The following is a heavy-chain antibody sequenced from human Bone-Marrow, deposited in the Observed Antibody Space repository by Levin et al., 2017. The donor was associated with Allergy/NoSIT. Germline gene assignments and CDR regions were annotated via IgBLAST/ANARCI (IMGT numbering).Heavy chain of an antibody. J-gene: IGHJ3*02. CDR3: VRDALAGITPDAFDI. Sequence: SGGSLRLSCVASGFTFSNKGMHWVRQAPGKGLEWVALIWYDGSNKYYGDSVKGRFTISRDNSKNTLFLQMNSLRAEDTALYYCVRDALAGITPDAFDIWGQGTMVTVSS. V-gene: IGHV3-33*01. CDR2: IWYDGSNK. D-gene: IGHD6-19*01. CDR1: GFTFSNKG.